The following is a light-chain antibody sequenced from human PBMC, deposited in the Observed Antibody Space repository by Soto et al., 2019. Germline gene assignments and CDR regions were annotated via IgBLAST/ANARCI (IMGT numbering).Light chain of an antibody. CDR1: STNIGAGYG. CDR2: GNS. V-gene: IGLV1-40*01. J-gene: IGLJ3*02. CDR3: QSYDSSLSSWV. Sequence: QSVLTQPPSASGAPGQTVTISCTGSSTNIGAGYGVHWYQQLPGTAPKLLISGNSDRPSGVPDRFSGSKSGTSASLATTGLQADDEEDYYCQSYDSSLSSWVFGGGTKLTVL.